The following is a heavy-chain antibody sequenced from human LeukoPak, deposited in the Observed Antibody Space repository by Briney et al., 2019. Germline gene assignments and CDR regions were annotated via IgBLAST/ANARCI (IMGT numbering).Heavy chain of an antibody. CDR1: GFTFSSYA. CDR2: ISGSGGST. D-gene: IGHD6-13*01. CDR3: ANERRPGIAAAGTNLEGN. V-gene: IGHV3-23*01. Sequence: GGSLRLSCAASGFTFSSYAMSWVRQAPGKGLEWVSAISGSGGSTYYADSVKGRFTISRDNSKNTLYLQMNSLRAEDMAVYYCANERRPGIAAAGTNLEGNWGQGTLVTVSS. J-gene: IGHJ4*02.